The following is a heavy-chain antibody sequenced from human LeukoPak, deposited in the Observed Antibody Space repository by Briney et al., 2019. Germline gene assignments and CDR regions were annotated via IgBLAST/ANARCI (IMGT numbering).Heavy chain of an antibody. CDR1: GGTFSSCA. CDR3: ATPREGTSWPPPNLNYYYYYGMDV. CDR2: IIPIFGTA. Sequence: ASVKVSCKASGGTFSSCAISWVRQAPGQGLEWMGGIIPIFGTANYAQKFQGRVTITADKSTSTAYMELSSLRSEDTAVYYCATPREGTSWPPPNLNYYYYYGMDVWGKGTMVTVSS. V-gene: IGHV1-69*06. J-gene: IGHJ6*04. D-gene: IGHD2-2*01.